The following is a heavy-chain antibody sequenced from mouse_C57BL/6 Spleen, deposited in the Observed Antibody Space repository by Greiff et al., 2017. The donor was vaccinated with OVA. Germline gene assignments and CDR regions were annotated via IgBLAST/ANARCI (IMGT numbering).Heavy chain of an antibody. J-gene: IGHJ1*03. CDR3: ARRSYGNYVCFDV. V-gene: IGHV1-69*01. D-gene: IGHD2-1*01. CDR2: IDPSDSIT. CDR1: GYTFTSYW. Sequence: QVHVQQPGAELVMPGASVKLSCKASGYTFTSYWMHWVKQRPGQGLEWIGEIDPSDSITNYNQKFKSKSTLTVDKSSSTAYMQLSSLTSEDSAVYYCARRSYGNYVCFDVWGTGTTVTVSA.